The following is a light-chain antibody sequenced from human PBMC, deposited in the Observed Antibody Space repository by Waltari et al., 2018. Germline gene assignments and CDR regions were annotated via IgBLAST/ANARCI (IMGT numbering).Light chain of an antibody. Sequence: QSALTQPSSVSGSPGQSITISCTGSTSDIGDYNYVSWYQQHPGKAPKLVIYDVNNRPAGIFTIFSGSEGGHTSYLAISGRQAEVEGDDYGSSYTSLTNLFVVFGGGTKVTVL. CDR2: DVN. V-gene: IGLV2-14*03. CDR1: TSDIGDYNY. CDR3: SSYTSLTNLFVV. J-gene: IGLJ2*01.